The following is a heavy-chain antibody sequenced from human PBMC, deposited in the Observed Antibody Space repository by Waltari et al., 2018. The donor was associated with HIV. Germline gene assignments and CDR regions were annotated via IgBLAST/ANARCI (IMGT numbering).Heavy chain of an antibody. J-gene: IGHJ6*02. Sequence: QGRLVESGGGVVQAERSLRLSCPVSGFLFSIHAMHWVRQGTGKGFVCGSVGANNRQATSYADWVKCRLTNYGGKSSGTLYLQMESLRAEETAQYSCAREGEFGRSGNSFYNLDVWGQGTRVTV. CDR3: AREGEFGRSGNSFYNLDV. D-gene: IGHD3-16*01. V-gene: IGHV3-30*16. CDR1: GFLFSIHA. CDR2: GANNRQAT.